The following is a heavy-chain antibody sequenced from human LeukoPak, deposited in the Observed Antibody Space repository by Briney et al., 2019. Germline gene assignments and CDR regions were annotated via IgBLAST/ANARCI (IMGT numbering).Heavy chain of an antibody. Sequence: QAGGSLRPSCAASGFTFSSYAMSWVRQAPGKGLNWVTGITGNGGSTYYADSVKGRFTISRDNSKNTLYLQMNSLRAEDTAVYYCARREFSDSSGYAPLFDYWGQGTLVTVAS. CDR3: ARREFSDSSGYAPLFDY. V-gene: IGHV3-23*01. J-gene: IGHJ4*02. CDR1: GFTFSSYA. D-gene: IGHD3-22*01. CDR2: ITGNGGST.